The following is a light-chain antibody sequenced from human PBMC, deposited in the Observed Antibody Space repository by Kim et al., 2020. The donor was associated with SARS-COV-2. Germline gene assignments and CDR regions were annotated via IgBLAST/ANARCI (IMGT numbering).Light chain of an antibody. J-gene: IGLJ1*01. CDR1: SSDIGRYNY. Sequence: GQSITISCTGTSSDIGRYNYVSWYQQHPGKAPKLLIYDVTERPSGVSNRFSGSKSGNSAALTISGLQAEDEADYYCSSYTTSSTYVFGTGTKVTVL. CDR3: SSYTTSSTYV. CDR2: DVT. V-gene: IGLV2-14*04.